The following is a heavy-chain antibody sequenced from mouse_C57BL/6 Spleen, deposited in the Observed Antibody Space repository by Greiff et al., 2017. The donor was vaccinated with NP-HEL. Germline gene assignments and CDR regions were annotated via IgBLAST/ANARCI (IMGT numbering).Heavy chain of an antibody. CDR1: GYSITSGYY. CDR2: ISYDGSN. CDR3: ANYYDYDGAWFAY. V-gene: IGHV3-6*01. Sequence: EVKLQESGPGLVKPSQSLSLTCSVTGYSITSGYYWNWIRQFPGNKLEWMGYISYDGSNNYNPSLKNRISITRDTSKNQFFLKLNSVTTEDTATYYCANYYDYDGAWFAYWGQGTLVTVSA. D-gene: IGHD2-4*01. J-gene: IGHJ3*01.